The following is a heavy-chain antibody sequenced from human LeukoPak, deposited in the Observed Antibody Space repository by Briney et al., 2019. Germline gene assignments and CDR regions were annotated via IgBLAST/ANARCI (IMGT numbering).Heavy chain of an antibody. CDR2: ISSSSTDT. CDR3: AKSGSTYCSGGSCYSNWFDP. J-gene: IGHJ5*02. CDR1: GFTFSDFY. D-gene: IGHD2-15*01. V-gene: IGHV3-11*06. Sequence: GGSLRLSCAASGFTFSDFYMSWIRQAPGKGLEWLSDISSSSTDTNYADSVKGRFTISRDNAKNSLFLQLNSLRAEDTAVYYCAKSGSTYCSGGSCYSNWFDPWGQGTLVTVSS.